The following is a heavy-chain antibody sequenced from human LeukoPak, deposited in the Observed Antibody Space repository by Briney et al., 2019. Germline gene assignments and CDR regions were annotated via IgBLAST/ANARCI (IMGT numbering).Heavy chain of an antibody. CDR2: IRYDGSNK. D-gene: IGHD2-21*01. V-gene: IGHV3-30*02. Sequence: GGSLRLSCAASGFTVSSNYMSWVRQAPGKGLEWVAFIRYDGSNKYYADSVKGRFTISRDNSKNTLYLQMNSLRAEDTAVYYCAKALLKCGGDCLLWGQGTLVTVSS. CDR3: AKALLKCGGDCLL. J-gene: IGHJ4*02. CDR1: GFTVSSNY.